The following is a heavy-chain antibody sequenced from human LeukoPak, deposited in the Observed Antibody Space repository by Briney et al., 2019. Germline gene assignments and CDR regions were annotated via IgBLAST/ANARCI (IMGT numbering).Heavy chain of an antibody. CDR1: GGSISSYY. CDR2: IYYSGST. D-gene: IGHD3-10*01. V-gene: IGHV4-59*01. J-gene: IGHJ4*02. Sequence: PSETLSLTCTVSGGSISSYYWSWIRQPPGKGLEWIGYIYYSGSTNYNPSLKSRVTISVDTSKNQFSLKLSSVTAADTAVYYCARVKGRISDITMVRGVMGGGFDYWGQGTLVTVSS. CDR3: ARVKGRISDITMVRGVMGGGFDY.